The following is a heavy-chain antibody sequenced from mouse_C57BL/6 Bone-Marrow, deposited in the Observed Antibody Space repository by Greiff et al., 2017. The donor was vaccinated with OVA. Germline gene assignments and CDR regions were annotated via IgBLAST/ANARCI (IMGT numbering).Heavy chain of an antibody. V-gene: IGHV1-50*01. CDR1: GYTFTNYY. CDR2: IDPSDSYT. CDR3: GSWDFAY. J-gene: IGHJ3*01. Sequence: QVQLQQPGAEFVKPGASVKLSCKASGYTFTNYYIQWIKQRPGQGLEWIGEIDPSDSYTNYNQKFKGKATLTVDTSSSTAYMQLSSLKSEDSAVYYGGSWDFAYWGQGTLVTVSA. D-gene: IGHD1-1*01.